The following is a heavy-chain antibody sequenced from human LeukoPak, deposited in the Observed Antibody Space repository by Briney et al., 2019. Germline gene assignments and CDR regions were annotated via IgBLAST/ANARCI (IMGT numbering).Heavy chain of an antibody. V-gene: IGHV3-23*01. CDR2: ISGSGGTT. Sequence: GGSLRLSYAASGFTFSSYAMSWVRQAPGKGLEWVSAISGSGGTTYYADSVKGRFTISRDNSKNTLYLQMNSLRAEDTAVYYCAKSSGYYPLNTQEDYWGQGTLVTVSS. CDR1: GFTFSSYA. CDR3: AKSSGYYPLNTQEDY. D-gene: IGHD3-22*01. J-gene: IGHJ4*02.